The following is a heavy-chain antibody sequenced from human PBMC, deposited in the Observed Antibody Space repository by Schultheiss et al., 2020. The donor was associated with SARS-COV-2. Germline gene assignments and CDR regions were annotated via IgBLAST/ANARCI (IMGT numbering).Heavy chain of an antibody. V-gene: IGHV4-39*01. D-gene: IGHD1-26*01. Sequence: SETLSLTCTVSGGSISSSSYYWGWIRQPPGKGLEWIGEINHSGSTNYNPSLKSRVTISVDTSKNQFSLKLSSVTAADTAVYYCARHFGSYRETFDYWGQGTLVTVSS. CDR2: INHSGST. CDR3: ARHFGSYRETFDY. CDR1: GGSISSSSYY. J-gene: IGHJ4*02.